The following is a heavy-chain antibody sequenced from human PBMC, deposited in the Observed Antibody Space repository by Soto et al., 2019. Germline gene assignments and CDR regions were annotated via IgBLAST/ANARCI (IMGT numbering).Heavy chain of an antibody. V-gene: IGHV4-31*03. D-gene: IGHD5-18*01. CDR3: ARVPTYVQDSIGYQPFQP. Sequence: QVQLQESGPGLVEPSQTLSLICTVSGASIISDGYYWTCIRQHPGKGLEWLGYIHYSWRATYSPSFNPSLKSRIAISVDTSKRLFSLKLTSVIAADTAVYYCARVPTYVQDSIGYQPFQPWGQGTLVTVSS. CDR2: IHYSWRATYSP. CDR1: GASIISDGYY. J-gene: IGHJ5*02.